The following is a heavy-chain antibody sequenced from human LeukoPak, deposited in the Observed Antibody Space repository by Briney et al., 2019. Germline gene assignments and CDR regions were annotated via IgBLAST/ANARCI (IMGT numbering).Heavy chain of an antibody. CDR3: TRVSAYYYDSTFDY. D-gene: IGHD3-22*01. Sequence: ASVKVSCKASGYTFTSYDINWVRQATGQGLEWMGWMNPNSGNTGYAQKFQGRVTITRNTSISTAHMELSSLRSEDTAVYYCTRVSAYYYDSTFDYWGQGTLVTVSS. CDR2: MNPNSGNT. V-gene: IGHV1-8*03. CDR1: GYTFTSYD. J-gene: IGHJ4*02.